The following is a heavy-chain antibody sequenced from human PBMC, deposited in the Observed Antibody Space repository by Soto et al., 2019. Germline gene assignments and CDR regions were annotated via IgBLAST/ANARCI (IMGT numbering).Heavy chain of an antibody. V-gene: IGHV4-34*01. CDR2: INHSGST. J-gene: IGHJ4*02. Sequence: PSETLSLTCAVYGGSFSGYYWSWIRQPPGKGLEWIGEINHSGSTNYNPSLKSRVTISVDTSKNQFSLKLSSVTAADTAVYYCARDAYYYGSGSPRFDYWGQGTLVTVSS. CDR1: GGSFSGYY. D-gene: IGHD3-10*01. CDR3: ARDAYYYGSGSPRFDY.